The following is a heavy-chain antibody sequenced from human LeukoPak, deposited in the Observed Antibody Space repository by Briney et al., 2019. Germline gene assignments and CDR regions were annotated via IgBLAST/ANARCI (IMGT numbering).Heavy chain of an antibody. D-gene: IGHD3-16*01. CDR2: ISGGGGST. CDR1: GFTFSNYA. J-gene: IGHJ6*03. Sequence: PGGSLRLSCAASGFTFSNYAMNWVRQAPGKGLEWVSGISGGGGSTYYADSVKGRFTISRDNAKNTLYLQMNSLRAEDTAVYYCARDLAFVSGGYYYYYMDVWGKGTTVTISS. V-gene: IGHV3-23*01. CDR3: ARDLAFVSGGYYYYYMDV.